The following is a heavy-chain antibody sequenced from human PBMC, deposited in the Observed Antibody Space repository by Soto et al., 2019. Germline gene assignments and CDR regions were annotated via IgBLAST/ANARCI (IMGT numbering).Heavy chain of an antibody. CDR2: ISSSSSYI. CDR3: ARNIGSSQEN. CDR1: GFTFSSYS. D-gene: IGHD6-13*01. J-gene: IGHJ4*02. Sequence: EVQLVESGGGLVKPGGSLRLSCAASGFTFSSYSMNWVRQAPGKGLEWVSSISSSSSYIYYADSVKGRFTTSRDNAKTSLYLQMNSLRAEDTAVYYCARNIGSSQENWGQGPLVTVSS. V-gene: IGHV3-21*01.